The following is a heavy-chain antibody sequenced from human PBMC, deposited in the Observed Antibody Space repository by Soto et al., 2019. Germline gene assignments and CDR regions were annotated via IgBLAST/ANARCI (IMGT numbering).Heavy chain of an antibody. D-gene: IGHD3-22*01. CDR3: ARYYFDNSGDSNWFDP. J-gene: IGHJ5*02. V-gene: IGHV4-31*03. Sequence: QVQLQESGPGLVKPSQTLSLTCTVSGGSISSGAYYWRWIRQHSEKGLEWIGYMHYSGIAYYNPSLPTRVTISVDTSKNQFSLKLSSLTAADTAVYYCARYYFDNSGDSNWFDPWGRRTLVTVSS. CDR1: GGSISSGAYY. CDR2: MHYSGIA.